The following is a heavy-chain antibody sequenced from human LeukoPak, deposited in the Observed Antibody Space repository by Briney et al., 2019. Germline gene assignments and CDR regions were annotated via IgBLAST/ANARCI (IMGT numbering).Heavy chain of an antibody. J-gene: IGHJ4*02. CDR1: GGSFSGYY. CDR2: INHSGST. CDR3: ARGRYYDFWSGYARYFDY. V-gene: IGHV4-34*01. D-gene: IGHD3-3*01. Sequence: SETLSLTCAVYGGSFSGYYWSWIRQPPGKGLEWIGEINHSGSTNYNPSLKSRVTISVDTSKNQFSLRLSSVTAADTAVYYCARGRYYDFWSGYARYFDYWGQGTLVTVSS.